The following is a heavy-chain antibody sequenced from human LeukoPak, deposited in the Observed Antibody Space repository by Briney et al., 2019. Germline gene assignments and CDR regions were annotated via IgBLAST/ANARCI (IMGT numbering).Heavy chain of an antibody. V-gene: IGHV3-13*01. J-gene: IGHJ6*02. CDR1: GFTFSSYD. D-gene: IGHD6-13*01. CDR2: IGTAGDT. CDR3: ARGAPRRSSWSIYYYYGMDV. Sequence: PGGSLRLSCAASGFTFSSYDMHWVRQATGKGLEWVSAIGTAGDTYYPGSVKGRFTISRENAKNSLYLQMNSLRAGDTAVYYCARGAPRRSSWSIYYYYGMDVWGQGTTATVSS.